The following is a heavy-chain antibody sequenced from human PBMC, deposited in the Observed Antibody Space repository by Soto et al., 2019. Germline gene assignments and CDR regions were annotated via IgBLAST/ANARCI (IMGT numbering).Heavy chain of an antibody. J-gene: IGHJ4*02. CDR2: LYTGTDT. CDR3: ARSRYKRTYSGRFLDY. V-gene: IGHV3-53*01. Sequence: GSLRLSCAASGFTVSSSYLTWVRQAPGKGLEWVAILYTGTDTVYADSVKGRFTISRDSSKNTLYLQMHSLRAEDTAMYFCARSRYKRTYSGRFLDYWGQGPLVTVSS. CDR1: GFTVSSSY. D-gene: IGHD2-15*01.